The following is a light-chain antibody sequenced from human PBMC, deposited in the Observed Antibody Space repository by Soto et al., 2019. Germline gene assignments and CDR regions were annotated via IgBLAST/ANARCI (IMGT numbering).Light chain of an antibody. V-gene: IGLV2-8*01. Sequence: QSVLTHPPPASGSPGQSVTISCTGTSSDVGGYKYVSWFQQHPGEAPKLMIYDVSKRPSGVPDRFSGSKSGNPASLTVSGLQAEDEAHYYCSSYAGSNYYVFGTGTKVTV. CDR2: DVS. J-gene: IGLJ1*01. CDR1: SSDVGGYKY. CDR3: SSYAGSNYYV.